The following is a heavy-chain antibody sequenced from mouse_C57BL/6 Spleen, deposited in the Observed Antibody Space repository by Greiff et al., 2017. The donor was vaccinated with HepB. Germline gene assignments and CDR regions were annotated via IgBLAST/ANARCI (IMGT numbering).Heavy chain of an antibody. V-gene: IGHV5-16*01. CDR1: GFTFSDYY. Sequence: DVKLVESEGGLVQPGSSMKLSCTASGFTFSDYYMAWVRQVPEKGLEWVANINYDGSSTYYLDSLKSRFIISRDNAKNILYLQMSSLKSEDTATYYCARVYGNRYYFDYWGQGTTLTVSS. CDR2: INYDGSST. CDR3: ARVYGNRYYFDY. D-gene: IGHD2-1*01. J-gene: IGHJ2*01.